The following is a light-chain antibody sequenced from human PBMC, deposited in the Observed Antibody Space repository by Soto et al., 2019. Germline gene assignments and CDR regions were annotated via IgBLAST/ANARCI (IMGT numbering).Light chain of an antibody. CDR1: SSDVGGYNY. CDR3: SSDTSSGWV. V-gene: IGLV2-14*01. Sequence: QSALTQPASVSGSPGQSITISCTGTSSDVGGYNYVSWYQQHPGKAPKLMIYDVSNRPSGVSNRFSGSKSGNTASLTISGLQAEDEADYYCSSDTSSGWVFGGGTKLTVL. J-gene: IGLJ2*01. CDR2: DVS.